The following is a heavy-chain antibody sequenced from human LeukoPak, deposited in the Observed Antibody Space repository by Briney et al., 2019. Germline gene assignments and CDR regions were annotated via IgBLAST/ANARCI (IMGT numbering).Heavy chain of an antibody. D-gene: IGHD6-19*01. CDR2: ITSSGYDT. Sequence: GGSLRLSCAASGFTFNNYAMTWVRQAPGKGLELVSSITSSGYDTYYRDSVKGRFTISRDNSENTLYLQMNSLRPEDTAMYYCAKDSRETLAGTEDYWGRGTLVTVSS. CDR3: AKDSRETLAGTEDY. CDR1: GFTFNNYA. V-gene: IGHV3-23*01. J-gene: IGHJ4*02.